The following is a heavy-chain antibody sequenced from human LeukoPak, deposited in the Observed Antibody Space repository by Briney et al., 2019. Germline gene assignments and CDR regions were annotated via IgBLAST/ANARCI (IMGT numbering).Heavy chain of an antibody. CDR3: ARGSADAFDI. J-gene: IGHJ3*02. CDR2: ISSGSSYI. D-gene: IGHD3-10*01. Sequence: PGRSLRLSCAASGFAFSSYSMNWVRQAPGKGLEWVSSISSGSSYIFYADSVKGRFTISRDNAKKSLYLQMTSLRAEDTAVYYCARGSADAFDIWGQGTMVTVSS. V-gene: IGHV3-21*01. CDR1: GFAFSSYS.